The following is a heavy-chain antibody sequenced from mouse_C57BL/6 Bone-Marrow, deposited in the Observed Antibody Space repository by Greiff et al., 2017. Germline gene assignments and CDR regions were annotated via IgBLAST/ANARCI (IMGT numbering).Heavy chain of an antibody. CDR1: GYTFTDYY. D-gene: IGHD2-1*01. CDR3: SFIYYGNPYFDY. CDR2: INPYNGGT. J-gene: IGHJ2*01. Sequence: VQLQQSGPVLVKPGASVKMSCKASGYTFTDYYMNWVQQSHGKSLEWIGVINPYNGGTSYNQKVKGKATLTVDKSSSTAYMVLNSLTSEDSAVYYCSFIYYGNPYFDYWCQGTTLTVSS. V-gene: IGHV1-19*01.